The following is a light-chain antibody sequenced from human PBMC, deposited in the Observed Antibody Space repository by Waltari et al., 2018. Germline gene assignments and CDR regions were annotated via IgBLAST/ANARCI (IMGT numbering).Light chain of an antibody. CDR3: QQLNSYPPT. Sequence: DIQLTQSPSFLSASVGDRVSITCRASQGITTYLAWYQQKPGKAPKLLIFAASTLQSGVPSRFRGSGSGTEFTLTINSLRPEDFATYYCQQLNSYPPTFGP. CDR2: AAS. V-gene: IGKV1-9*01. CDR1: QGITTY. J-gene: IGKJ3*01.